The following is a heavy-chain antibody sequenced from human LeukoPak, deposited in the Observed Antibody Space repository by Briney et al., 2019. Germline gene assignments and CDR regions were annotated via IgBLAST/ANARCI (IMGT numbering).Heavy chain of an antibody. CDR3: ARGGWYPESFQH. D-gene: IGHD6-19*01. CDR2: IYYSGST. CDR1: GGSIRSGDYY. Sequence: SQTLSLTCTVSGGSIRSGDYYWTWIRQPPGKGLEWIGYIYYSGSTNYNPSLKSRVTISVDTSKNQFSLKLSSVTAADTAVYYCARGGWYPESFQHWGQGALVTVSS. J-gene: IGHJ1*01. V-gene: IGHV4-30-4*01.